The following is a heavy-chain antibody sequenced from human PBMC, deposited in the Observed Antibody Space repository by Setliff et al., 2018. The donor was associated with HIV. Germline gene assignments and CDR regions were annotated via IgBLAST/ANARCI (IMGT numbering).Heavy chain of an antibody. D-gene: IGHD6-19*01. V-gene: IGHV4-59*08. CDR2: ITDSGNT. Sequence: SETLSLTCIVSGAPISSGTWSWIRQPPGKGLQWIGFITDSGNTNYNPSLRRRVTISVDTSTNQFSLKLSSVTAADTAVYYCARGRRSSGWYVYHWGQGTLVTVSS. J-gene: IGHJ4*02. CDR1: GAPISSGT. CDR3: ARGRRSSGWYVYH.